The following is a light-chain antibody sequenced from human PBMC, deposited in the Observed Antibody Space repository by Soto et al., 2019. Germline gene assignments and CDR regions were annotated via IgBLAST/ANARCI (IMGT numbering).Light chain of an antibody. Sequence: DIQMTQSPSTLSASVGDRVTIACRASQNISPWLAWYQQKPGKVPKLLIYGASSLEGGVPPRFSGSGSGTDFTLTISSLQPDDFATYYCQQYSSSATFGQGTKVDIK. CDR2: GAS. J-gene: IGKJ1*01. CDR3: QQYSSSAT. CDR1: QNISPW. V-gene: IGKV1-5*01.